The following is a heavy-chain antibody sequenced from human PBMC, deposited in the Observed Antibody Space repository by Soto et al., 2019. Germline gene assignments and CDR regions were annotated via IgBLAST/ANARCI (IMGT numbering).Heavy chain of an antibody. J-gene: IGHJ5*02. CDR2: IYYSGST. D-gene: IGHD6-13*01. Sequence: SETLSLTCTVSGGSISSYYWSWIRQPPGKGLEWIGYIYYSGSTNYNPSLKSRVTISVDTSKNQFSLKLSSVTAADTAVYYCARFGVAAAGQNWFDPWGQGTLVTVSS. CDR3: ARFGVAAAGQNWFDP. V-gene: IGHV4-59*01. CDR1: GGSISSYY.